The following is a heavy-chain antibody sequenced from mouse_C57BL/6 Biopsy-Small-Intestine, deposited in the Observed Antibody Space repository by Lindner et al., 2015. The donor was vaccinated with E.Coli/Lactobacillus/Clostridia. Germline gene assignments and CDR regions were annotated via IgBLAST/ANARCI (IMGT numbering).Heavy chain of an antibody. CDR3: TTGGTGDWYFDV. CDR1: GFNIKDDY. J-gene: IGHJ1*03. Sequence: VQLQESGAELVRPGASVKLSCTASGFNIKDDYMHWVKQRPEQGLEWIGWIDPENGDTEYASKFQGKATITADTSSNTAYLQLSSLTSEDTAVYYCTTGGTGDWYFDVWGTGTTVTVPS. CDR2: IDPENGDT. V-gene: IGHV14-4*01. D-gene: IGHD3-3*01.